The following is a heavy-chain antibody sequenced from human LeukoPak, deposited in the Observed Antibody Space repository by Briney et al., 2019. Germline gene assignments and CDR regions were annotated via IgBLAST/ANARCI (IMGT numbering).Heavy chain of an antibody. CDR1: GYTFTTYG. D-gene: IGHD3-22*01. J-gene: IGHJ3*02. Sequence: GASVKESCKASGYTFTTYGISWVRQAPGQGLEWMAWFSAYNGHTNYAQNFQDRGTMTTDTSTSTAYMERRRLICDDTAVYYCARDRYRYDSSVDAFDIWGQGTMVTVSS. CDR3: ARDRYRYDSSVDAFDI. CDR2: FSAYNGHT. V-gene: IGHV1-18*01.